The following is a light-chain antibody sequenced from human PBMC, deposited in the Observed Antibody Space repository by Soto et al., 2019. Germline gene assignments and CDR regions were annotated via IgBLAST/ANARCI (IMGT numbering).Light chain of an antibody. Sequence: QSALTQPASVSGSPGQSITISCTGTSSDVGSYKVVSWYQQHPGKAPKLMIYEGSKRPSGVSIRFSGSRSGNTASLTISGLQAEDEADYYCCSYAGSSTYVFGTGTKLTVL. CDR1: SSDVGSYKV. V-gene: IGLV2-23*01. J-gene: IGLJ1*01. CDR2: EGS. CDR3: CSYAGSSTYV.